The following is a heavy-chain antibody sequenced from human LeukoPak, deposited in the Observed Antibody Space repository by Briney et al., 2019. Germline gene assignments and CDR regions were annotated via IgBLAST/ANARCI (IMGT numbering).Heavy chain of an antibody. J-gene: IGHJ4*02. V-gene: IGHV3-30*03. CDR2: ISYDGSNK. D-gene: IGHD6-19*01. CDR1: GFTVSSNY. CDR3: ARAISSGFYGAPDY. Sequence: GGSLRLSCAASGFTVSSNYMSWVRQAPGKGLEWVAFISYDGSNKYYADSVKGRFTISRDNSKNTLYLQINSLRAEDTAVYYCARAISSGFYGAPDYWGQGTLVTVSS.